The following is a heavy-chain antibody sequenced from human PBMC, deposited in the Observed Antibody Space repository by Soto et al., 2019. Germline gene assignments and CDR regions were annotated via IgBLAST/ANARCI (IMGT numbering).Heavy chain of an antibody. CDR1: GGSFSAYY. Sequence: SETLSLTCAVYGGSFSAYYWSWIRRPPGKGLEWIGEINHSGSTNYNPSLKSRVTISVDTSKNQFSLKLSSVTAADTAVYYCARGHKFKYYYDSTGLAYWGQGTLVTVSS. V-gene: IGHV4-34*01. CDR2: INHSGST. J-gene: IGHJ4*02. D-gene: IGHD3-22*01. CDR3: ARGHKFKYYYDSTGLAY.